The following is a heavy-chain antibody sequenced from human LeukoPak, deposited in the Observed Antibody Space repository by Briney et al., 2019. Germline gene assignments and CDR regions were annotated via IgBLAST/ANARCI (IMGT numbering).Heavy chain of an antibody. Sequence: PSETLSLTCAVSGYSISSGYYWGWIRQPPGKGLEWIGSIDHSGSTYYNPSLKSRVIISVDTSKNQFSLRLSSVTAADTAVYYCARDRGGGQFYFDQWGQGGLVTVSS. CDR1: GYSISSGYY. V-gene: IGHV4-38-2*02. J-gene: IGHJ4*02. CDR3: ARDRGGGQFYFDQ. D-gene: IGHD3-10*01. CDR2: IDHSGST.